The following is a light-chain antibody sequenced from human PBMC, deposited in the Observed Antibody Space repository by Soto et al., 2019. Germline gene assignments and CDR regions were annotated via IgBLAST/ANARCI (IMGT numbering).Light chain of an antibody. J-gene: IGKJ2*01. CDR1: QSLSTGY. Sequence: EIVLTQSPATLSLSPGERATLSCRASQSLSTGYLAWYQQKPGQAPRLLIYGAASRATGVPDRFSGSGSGTDFTLTISRLVPEDFAVYYCQQYNNWPPYTFGQGTKLEIK. CDR2: GAA. V-gene: IGKV3-20*01. CDR3: QQYNNWPPYT.